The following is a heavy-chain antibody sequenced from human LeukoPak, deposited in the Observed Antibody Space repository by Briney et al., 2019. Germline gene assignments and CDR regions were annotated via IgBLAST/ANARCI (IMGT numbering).Heavy chain of an antibody. CDR3: ARVREQQLGGRWFDP. CDR1: GGSISSYY. V-gene: IGHV4-59*01. J-gene: IGHJ5*02. Sequence: SETLSLTCTVSGGSISSYYWSWIRQPPGKGLEWIGYIYYSGSTNYNPSLKSRVTISVDTSKNQFSLKLSSVTAADTAVYYCARVREQQLGGRWFDPWGQGTLVTVSS. CDR2: IYYSGST. D-gene: IGHD6-13*01.